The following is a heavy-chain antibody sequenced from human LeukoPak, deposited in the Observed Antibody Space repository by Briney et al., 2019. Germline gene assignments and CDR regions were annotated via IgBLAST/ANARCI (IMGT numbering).Heavy chain of an antibody. CDR2: INNDGSDT. J-gene: IGHJ4*02. CDR3: VKSSGYSFAYFDY. Sequence: GGSLRLSCAASGFTFSRYWMHWVRHAPGKGLVWVSRINNDGSDTSFADSVKGRFTISRDNAKNTLDLQMSSLRAEDTAVYYCVKSSGYSFAYFDYWGQGTLVTVSS. CDR1: GFTFSRYW. V-gene: IGHV3-74*01. D-gene: IGHD3-22*01.